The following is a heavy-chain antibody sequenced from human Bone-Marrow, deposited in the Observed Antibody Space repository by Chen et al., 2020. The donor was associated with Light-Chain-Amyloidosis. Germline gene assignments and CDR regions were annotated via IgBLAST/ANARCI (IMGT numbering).Heavy chain of an antibody. J-gene: IGHJ4*02. Sequence: QVQLVESGGGVVQSGRSLRLSCAASPFIFSGYGMHWVRQAPGKGLEWVAGLWYDGSNTYYADSVKGRFTISRDNSKNTLYLQMNSLRAEDTAVYYCAREGHYYDSSGYYPGYWGQGTLVTVSS. CDR3: AREGHYYDSSGYYPGY. D-gene: IGHD3-22*01. CDR2: LWYDGSNT. V-gene: IGHV3-33*01. CDR1: PFIFSGYG.